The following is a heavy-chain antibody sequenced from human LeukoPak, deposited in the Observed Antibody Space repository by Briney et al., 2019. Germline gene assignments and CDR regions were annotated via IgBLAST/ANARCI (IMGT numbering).Heavy chain of an antibody. CDR3: ARLTYCDSSGYYSARVALFDY. CDR2: IYYSRST. V-gene: IGHV4-39*07. D-gene: IGHD3-22*01. CDR1: GGSISSSSYY. J-gene: IGHJ4*02. Sequence: SETLSLTCTVSGGSISSSSYYWGWIRQPPGKGLEWIGSIYYSRSTYYNPSLKSRVTISVDTSKNQFSLKLSSVTAADTAVYYCARLTYCDSSGYYSARVALFDYWGQGTLVTVSS.